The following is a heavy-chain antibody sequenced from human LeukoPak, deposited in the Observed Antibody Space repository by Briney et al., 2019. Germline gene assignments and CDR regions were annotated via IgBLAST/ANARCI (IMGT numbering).Heavy chain of an antibody. Sequence: ASVKVSCKASGYTFTSYYMHWVRQAPGQGLEWMGWINPKSRATNYAQNFQGRVTLTRDTSISTAYMELSSLRSDDTAVYYCARGVDTAVIPYYYYYMDVWGIGTTVTVSS. CDR2: INPKSRAT. D-gene: IGHD5-18*01. J-gene: IGHJ6*03. V-gene: IGHV1-2*02. CDR1: GYTFTSYY. CDR3: ARGVDTAVIPYYYYYMDV.